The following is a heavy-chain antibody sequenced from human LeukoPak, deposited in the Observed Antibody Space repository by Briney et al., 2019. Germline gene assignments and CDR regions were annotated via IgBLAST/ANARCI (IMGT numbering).Heavy chain of an antibody. Sequence: ASVKVSCKASGYTFTSNYMHWVRQAPGQGLEWMGVINPSGGSTNYAQKFRGRVTITADKSTRTAYMELSSVRSEDTAVYYCARDNDSRDPPHFDYWGQGTLVTVSS. V-gene: IGHV1-46*01. D-gene: IGHD3-16*01. J-gene: IGHJ4*02. CDR1: GYTFTSNY. CDR2: INPSGGST. CDR3: ARDNDSRDPPHFDY.